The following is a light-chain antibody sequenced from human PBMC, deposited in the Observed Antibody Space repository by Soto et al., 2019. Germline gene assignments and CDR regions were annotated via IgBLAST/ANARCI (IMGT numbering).Light chain of an antibody. J-gene: IGLJ2*01. V-gene: IGLV2-14*01. Sequence: QSALTQPASVSGSPGQSITISCTGTSSDIGGYNFVSWYQHHPGKAPTLMISEVSDRPSGVSNRFSGSKSGNTASLTISGLQAEDEADYYCSSYTSSGTHVVFGGGTKLTVL. CDR3: SSYTSSGTHVV. CDR1: SSDIGGYNF. CDR2: EVS.